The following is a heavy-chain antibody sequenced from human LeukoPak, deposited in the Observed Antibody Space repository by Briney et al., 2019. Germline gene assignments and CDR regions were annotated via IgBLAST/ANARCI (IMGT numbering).Heavy chain of an antibody. V-gene: IGHV3-43*02. CDR1: GFTFDDYA. Sequence: PGGSLRLSCAASGFTFDDYAMHWVRQAPGKGLEWVSLISGDGGSTYYADSVKGRFTISRDNSKNTLYLQMNSLRAEDTAVYYCAKATGIASSFPSDYWGQGTLVTVSS. CDR2: ISGDGGST. J-gene: IGHJ4*02. D-gene: IGHD6-13*01. CDR3: AKATGIASSFPSDY.